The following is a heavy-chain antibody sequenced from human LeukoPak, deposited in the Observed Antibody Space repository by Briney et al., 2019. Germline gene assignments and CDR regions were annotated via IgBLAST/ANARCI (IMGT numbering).Heavy chain of an antibody. V-gene: IGHV3-30*04. Sequence: GGSLRLSCAASGFTLSSYAMHWVRQAPGKGLEWVAVISYDGSNKYYADSVKGRFTISRGNSKNTLYLQMNSLRAEDTAVYYCARDRTPVVTKANNAFDIWGQGTMVTVSS. D-gene: IGHD4-23*01. CDR1: GFTLSSYA. CDR2: ISYDGSNK. CDR3: ARDRTPVVTKANNAFDI. J-gene: IGHJ3*02.